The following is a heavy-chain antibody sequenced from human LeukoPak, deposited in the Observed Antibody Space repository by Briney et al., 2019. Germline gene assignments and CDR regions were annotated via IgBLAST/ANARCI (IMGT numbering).Heavy chain of an antibody. D-gene: IGHD5-12*01. CDR3: VRDGGVSGYDLLDY. Sequence: GGSLRLSCTASGFIFSNYWMTWVRQAPGKGLERVARINQDGSKEYYIDSVKARFSISRDNARNSLSLQMNSLRAEDTAVYYCVRDGGVSGYDLLDYWGQGTLVTVSS. V-gene: IGHV3-7*01. CDR1: GFIFSNYW. CDR2: INQDGSKE. J-gene: IGHJ4*02.